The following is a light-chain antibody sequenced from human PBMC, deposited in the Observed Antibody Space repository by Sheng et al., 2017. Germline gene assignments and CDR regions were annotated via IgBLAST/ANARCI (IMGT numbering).Light chain of an antibody. CDR2: YDK. CDR1: NIGARN. Sequence: SYVLTQPPSVSVAPGKTAKISCAADNIGARNVHWYQQKPGQAPLQVIYYDKDRPSGIPARFTGSNSGNTATLTINRVEAGDEADYFCQLWDHDSDRVVFGGGTKLTVL. V-gene: IGLV3-21*04. CDR3: QLWDHDSDRVV. J-gene: IGLJ3*02.